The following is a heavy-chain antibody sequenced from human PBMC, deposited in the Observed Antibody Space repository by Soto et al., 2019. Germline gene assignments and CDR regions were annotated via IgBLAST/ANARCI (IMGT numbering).Heavy chain of an antibody. CDR3: ARRDRSGYSYWLDT. D-gene: IGHD3-22*01. CDR2: ISYSGST. CDR1: GGSISDGYY. V-gene: IGHV4-31*03. J-gene: IGHJ5*02. Sequence: SETLSLTCTVSGGSISDGYYWSWIRQHPGKGLEWIGSISYSGSTSYNPSLKSRLTISVDRSKSQFSLNLKAVDAADTAVYYCARRDRSGYSYWLDTWGQGTLVTVSS.